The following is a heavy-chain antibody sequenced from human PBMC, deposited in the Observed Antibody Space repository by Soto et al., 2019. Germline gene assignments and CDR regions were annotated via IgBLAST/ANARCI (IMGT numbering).Heavy chain of an antibody. Sequence: PGGSLRLSCTASGFTFGDYAMSWFRQAPGKGLEGVGFIRSKAYGGTTEYAASVKGRFTISRDDSKGIAYLQMNSLKTEDTAVYYCTRDRAVLRRSYYFDYWGQGTLVTVSS. CDR3: TRDRAVLRRSYYFDY. V-gene: IGHV3-49*03. CDR2: IRSKAYGGTT. J-gene: IGHJ4*02. CDR1: GFTFGDYA. D-gene: IGHD3-3*01.